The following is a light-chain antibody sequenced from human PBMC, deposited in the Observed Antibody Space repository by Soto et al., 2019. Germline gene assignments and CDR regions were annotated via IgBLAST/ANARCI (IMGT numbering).Light chain of an antibody. CDR3: SSYGGSNNRYV. Sequence: QSALTQPPSASGSPGQSVTISCTGTSSDVGGYHFVSWYQQHPGKVPKLIIYEVTKRPSGVPDRFSGSKSGNTASLTVSGLQAEDEADYYCSSYGGSNNRYVFGTGTKLTVL. V-gene: IGLV2-8*01. J-gene: IGLJ1*01. CDR2: EVT. CDR1: SSDVGGYHF.